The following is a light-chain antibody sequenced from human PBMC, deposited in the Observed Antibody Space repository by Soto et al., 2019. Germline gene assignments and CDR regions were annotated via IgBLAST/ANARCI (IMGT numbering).Light chain of an antibody. J-gene: IGKJ1*01. CDR1: QSLQHSNGYNY. CDR2: LAS. Sequence: DIVMTQSPLSLPVTPGEPASISCKSSQSLQHSNGYNYLDWYLQKPGQSPQILIYLASNRASGVLDRFSGRGSGTDFTLKISRVEAEDVGVYYCMQALHTPSFGQGTKVEIK. CDR3: MQALHTPS. V-gene: IGKV2-28*01.